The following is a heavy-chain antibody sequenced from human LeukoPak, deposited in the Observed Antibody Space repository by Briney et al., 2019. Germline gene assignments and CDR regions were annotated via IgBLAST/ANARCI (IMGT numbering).Heavy chain of an antibody. V-gene: IGHV3-11*01. CDR1: GFTFSDFY. D-gene: IGHD2-8*01. J-gene: IGHJ4*02. CDR2: ISTTGTTV. Sequence: GGSLRLSCAASGFTFSDFYMSWLRQTPGKGLEWVSYISTTGTTVDYADSVKGRFTISRDNAKGSLYLQMNNPGADDTAVYYCAKGHTYGMIWGQGTLVTVSS. CDR3: AKGHTYGMI.